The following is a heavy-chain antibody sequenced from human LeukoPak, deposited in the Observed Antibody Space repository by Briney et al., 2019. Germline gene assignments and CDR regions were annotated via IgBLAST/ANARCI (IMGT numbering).Heavy chain of an antibody. CDR1: GGSFNNSD. CDR3: ARGLNPIAARPGGFDY. J-gene: IGHJ4*02. Sequence: GSSVKVSCKTSGGSFNNSDIRWGRQAPGQGVEWMGGIIPIFGTANYAQKFQGRVTITTDESTTTAYMELSSLRSEDTAVYYCARGLNPIAARPGGFDYWGQGTLVTVSS. CDR2: IIPIFGTA. D-gene: IGHD6-6*01. V-gene: IGHV1-69*05.